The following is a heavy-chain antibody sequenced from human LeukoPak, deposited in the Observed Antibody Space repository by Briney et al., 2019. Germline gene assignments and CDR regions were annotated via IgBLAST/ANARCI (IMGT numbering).Heavy chain of an antibody. CDR1: GYSFTSYG. Sequence: ASVEVSCKASGYSFTSYGISLLRQAPGQGLECMEYIRAYNGNTNYAQKLQSRVTMTTDTSTSTAYMELRSLKSDDTAVYYFARDGYYYGSGSYYSDYWGQGTLVTISS. V-gene: IGHV1-18*01. D-gene: IGHD3-10*01. CDR3: ARDGYYYGSGSYYSDY. CDR2: IRAYNGNT. J-gene: IGHJ4*02.